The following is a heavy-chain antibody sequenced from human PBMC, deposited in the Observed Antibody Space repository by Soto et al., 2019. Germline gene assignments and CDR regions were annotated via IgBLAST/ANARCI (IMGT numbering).Heavy chain of an antibody. J-gene: IGHJ6*02. V-gene: IGHV4-59*01. Sequence: PSETLSLTCTVSGGSISSYYWSWIRQPPGKGLEWIGYIYYSGSTNYNPSLKSRVTISVDTSKNQFSLKLSSVTAADTAVYYCARDRWFGELSQQEYYYGMDVWGQGTTVTVSS. CDR3: ARDRWFGELSQQEYYYGMDV. CDR1: GGSISSYY. CDR2: IYYSGST. D-gene: IGHD3-10*01.